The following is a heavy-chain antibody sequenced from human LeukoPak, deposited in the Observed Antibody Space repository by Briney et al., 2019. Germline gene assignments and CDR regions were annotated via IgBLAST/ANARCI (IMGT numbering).Heavy chain of an antibody. D-gene: IGHD3-9*01. J-gene: IGHJ4*02. CDR3: AKAEYYDILTGYYDFDY. V-gene: IGHV3-23*01. CDR1: GFTFSSYA. Sequence: GGSLRLSCAASGFTFSSYAMSWVRQAPGKGLEWVSAISGSGGSTYYADSAKGRFTISRDNSKNTLYLQMNSLRAEDTAVYYCAKAEYYDILTGYYDFDYWGQGTLVTVSS. CDR2: ISGSGGST.